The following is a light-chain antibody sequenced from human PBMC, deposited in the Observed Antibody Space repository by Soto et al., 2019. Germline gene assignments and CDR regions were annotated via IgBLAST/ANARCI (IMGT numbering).Light chain of an antibody. Sequence: LLPHAPATLSLSPGESATFSSRASQSLSSYLACYQQKPGQAPRLLIYDASNRATGIPVRFSGSGSGTDFTLTISSLEPEDFAVYYRQQRSNWPITFGQGTRLEVK. J-gene: IGKJ5*01. CDR1: QSLSSY. CDR2: DAS. V-gene: IGKV3-11*01. CDR3: QQRSNWPIT.